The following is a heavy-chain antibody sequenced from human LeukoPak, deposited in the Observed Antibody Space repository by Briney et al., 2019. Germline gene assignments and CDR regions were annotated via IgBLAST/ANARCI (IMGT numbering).Heavy chain of an antibody. CDR1: GFTLSSHW. Sequence: GGSLRLSCAASGFTLSSHWMVWVRQAPGKGLEGVSRLDRDGNSISYADSVKGRFTISRDNAKHTLYLQMNSLRAEDTAVYYCARETILGIGLSDWGQGTLVTVSS. CDR3: ARETILGIGLSD. V-gene: IGHV3-74*01. CDR2: LDRDGNSI. J-gene: IGHJ4*02. D-gene: IGHD3-3*01.